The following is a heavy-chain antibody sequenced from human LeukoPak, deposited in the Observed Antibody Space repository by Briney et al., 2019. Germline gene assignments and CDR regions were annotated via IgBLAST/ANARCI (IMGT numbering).Heavy chain of an antibody. CDR3: AREEGSYPESLDS. CDR2: INPNSGDT. J-gene: IGHJ4*02. D-gene: IGHD2-15*01. Sequence: GASVKVSCKASGYTFTGYCIHWVRQAPGQGLEWMGWINPNSGDTNYAQKFQGRVTMTRDTSISTAYMELNRLTSDDTAVYYCAREEGSYPESLDSWGKGTLVTVSS. V-gene: IGHV1-2*02. CDR1: GYTFTGYC.